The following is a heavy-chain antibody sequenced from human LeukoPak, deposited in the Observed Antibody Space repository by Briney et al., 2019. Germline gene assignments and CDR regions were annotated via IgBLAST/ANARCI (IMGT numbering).Heavy chain of an antibody. D-gene: IGHD6-19*01. V-gene: IGHV3-7*01. J-gene: IGHJ4*02. CDR1: GFSFSSYW. CDR3: ARGFRGWYAEGFDY. Sequence: GGSLRHSCAASGFSFSSYWMSWVRQAPGKGLEWVANIKQDGSEKYYVDSVKGRFTISRDNAKNSLYLQMNSLRAEDTAVYYCARGFRGWYAEGFDYWGQGTVVTVSS. CDR2: IKQDGSEK.